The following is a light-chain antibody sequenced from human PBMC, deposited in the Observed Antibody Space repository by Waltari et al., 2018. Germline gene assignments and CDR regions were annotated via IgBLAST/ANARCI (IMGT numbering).Light chain of an antibody. J-gene: IGKJ1*01. V-gene: IGKV2-30*01. CDR1: QGLVSSGGNTI. CDR2: RVA. Sequence: DVVMTQSPLSPPVALGQPASISCKSSQGLVSSGGNTILNWFQQRPGPSPRRLIYRVANRDSGVPDRFSGSGSGTDFTLKISRVEAEDVGIYYCMQGTHWPWTFGQGTKVEFK. CDR3: MQGTHWPWT.